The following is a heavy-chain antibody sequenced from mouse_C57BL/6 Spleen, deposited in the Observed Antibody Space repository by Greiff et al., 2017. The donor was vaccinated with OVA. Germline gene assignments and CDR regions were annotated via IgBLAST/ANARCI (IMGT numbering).Heavy chain of an antibody. CDR3: TRDWDGDWYFDV. V-gene: IGHV6-6*01. Sequence: EVMLVESGGGLVQPGGSMKLSCAASGFTFSDAWMDWVRQSPEKGLEWVAEIRNKANNHATYYAESVKGRFTISRDDSKRSVYLQMISLRAEDTGIYYCTRDWDGDWYFDVWGTGTTVTVSS. CDR1: GFTFSDAW. J-gene: IGHJ1*03. CDR2: IRNKANNHAT. D-gene: IGHD4-1*01.